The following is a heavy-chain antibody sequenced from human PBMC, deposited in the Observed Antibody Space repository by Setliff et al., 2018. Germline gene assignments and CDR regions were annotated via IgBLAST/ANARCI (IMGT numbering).Heavy chain of an antibody. CDR3: ARERTIFGILVISGWFDP. J-gene: IGHJ5*02. CDR2: VSASGST. CDR1: GASISDYY. D-gene: IGHD3-3*01. Sequence: LSLTCTVSGASISDYYWTWIRQPAGKELEWIGRVSASGSTTYNPSLKSRVTMSVDTSRNQISLNLTSVTAADTAMYYCARERTIFGILVISGWFDPWGQGTVVTVSS. V-gene: IGHV4-4*07.